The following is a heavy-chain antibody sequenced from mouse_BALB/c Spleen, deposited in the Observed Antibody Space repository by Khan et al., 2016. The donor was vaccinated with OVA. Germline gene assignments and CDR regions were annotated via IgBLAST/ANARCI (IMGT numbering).Heavy chain of an antibody. CDR1: GYTFTTYW. V-gene: IGHV1-7*01. J-gene: IGHJ3*01. Sequence: VQLQQSGAELAQPGASVKMSCQTSGYTFTTYWMHWVKQRPGQGLEWIGYINPSTGYTEYNQRFKEKATLTTDKSSSTAYIQLSRLTSEDSAVYYCTRRGVYGIFAYWSQGTLVTVSA. CDR2: INPSTGYT. CDR3: TRRGVYGIFAY. D-gene: IGHD2-1*01.